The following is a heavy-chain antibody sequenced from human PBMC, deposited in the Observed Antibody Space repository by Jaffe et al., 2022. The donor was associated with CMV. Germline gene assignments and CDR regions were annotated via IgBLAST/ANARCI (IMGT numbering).Heavy chain of an antibody. J-gene: IGHJ6*02. CDR2: IYYSGST. CDR1: GGSVSSGSYY. V-gene: IGHV4-61*01. CDR3: SYYYYGMDV. Sequence: QVQLQESGPGLVKPSETLSLTCTVSGGSVSSGSYYWSWIRQPPGKGLEWIGYIYYSGSTNYNPSLKSRVTISVDTSKNQFSLKLSSVTAADTAVYYCSYYYYGMDVWGQGTTVTVSS.